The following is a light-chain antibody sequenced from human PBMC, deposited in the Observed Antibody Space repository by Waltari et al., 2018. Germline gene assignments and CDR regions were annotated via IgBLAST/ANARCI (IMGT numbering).Light chain of an antibody. CDR3: QSADSSGNYVV. V-gene: IGLV3-25*03. J-gene: IGLJ2*01. Sequence: SYELTQPPSVSVSPGQTARITCSGDALPKQDAYWYQQRPGQAPVLVIYRDTERPSGIPPRFSGSSSGTIVTLTISGVQAEDEADYYCQSADSSGNYVVFGGGTKLTVL. CDR1: ALPKQD. CDR2: RDT.